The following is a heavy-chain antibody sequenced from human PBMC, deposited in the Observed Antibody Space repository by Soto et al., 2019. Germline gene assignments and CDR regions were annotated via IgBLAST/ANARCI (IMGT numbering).Heavy chain of an antibody. CDR2: FDLEDGET. D-gene: IGHD4-4*01. CDR1: VYTLTELS. V-gene: IGHV1-24*01. J-gene: IGHJ5*02. CDR3: AIKSMDYSNYRPGWFDP. Sequence: ALVKVSCKVSVYTLTELSMHWVRQAPGKGLEWRGGFDLEDGETIYAQKFQGRVTMTEDTSTDTAYMELSSLRSEDTAVYYCAIKSMDYSNYRPGWFDPWGQGTLVTVSS.